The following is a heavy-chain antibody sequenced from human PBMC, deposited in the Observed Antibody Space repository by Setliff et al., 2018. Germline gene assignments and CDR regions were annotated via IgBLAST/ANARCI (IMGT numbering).Heavy chain of an antibody. CDR3: ARAQVVFAISAPVWYFEF. CDR2: INHSGST. Sequence: SETLSLTCVVSGGSFSGYQWSWIRQPPGKGLDWIGEINHSGSTNYSPSLESRVSISVDKSSNQFSLKLTSVTAADTAVYYCARAQVVFAISAPVWYFEFWGRGTQVTV. CDR1: GGSFSGYQ. V-gene: IGHV4-34*01. D-gene: IGHD2-21*01. J-gene: IGHJ2*01.